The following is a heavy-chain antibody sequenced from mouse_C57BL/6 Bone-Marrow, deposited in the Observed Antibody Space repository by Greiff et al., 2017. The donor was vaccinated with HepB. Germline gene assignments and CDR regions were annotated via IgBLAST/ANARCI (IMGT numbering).Heavy chain of an antibody. Sequence: VQRVESGPELVKPGASVKISCKASGYAFSSSWMNWVKQRPGKGLEWIGRIYPGDGDTNYNGKFKGKATLTADKSSSTAYMQLSSLTSEDSAVYFCAGKITTVVDYWGQGTSVTVSS. J-gene: IGHJ4*01. CDR3: AGKITTVVDY. CDR1: GYAFSSSW. D-gene: IGHD1-1*01. CDR2: IYPGDGDT. V-gene: IGHV1-82*01.